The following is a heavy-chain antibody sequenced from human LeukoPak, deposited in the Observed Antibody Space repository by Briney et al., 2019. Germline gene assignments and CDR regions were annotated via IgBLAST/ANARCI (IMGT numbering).Heavy chain of an antibody. Sequence: ASVKVSCKASGGTFSSYAISWVRQAPGQGLEWMGGIIPIFGTANYAQKFQGRVTITADESTSTAYMELSSLRSEDTAVYYYARRGTPHCSSTSCYSSRFDPWGQGTLVTVSS. V-gene: IGHV1-69*13. D-gene: IGHD2-2*01. CDR2: IIPIFGTA. CDR3: ARRGTPHCSSTSCYSSRFDP. J-gene: IGHJ5*02. CDR1: GGTFSSYA.